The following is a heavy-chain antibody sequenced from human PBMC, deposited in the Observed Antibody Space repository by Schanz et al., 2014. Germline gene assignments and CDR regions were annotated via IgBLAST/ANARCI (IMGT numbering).Heavy chain of an antibody. CDR1: GFTLSNYA. D-gene: IGHD3-10*01. Sequence: EVQLLESGGGLAQPGGSLRLSCAASGFTLSNYAMSWVRQAPGKGLLWVSSISGTGGDDTYYADSVKGRFTISRDNSKNTLYLQMNSLRAEDTAVYYCAKGRFGELSAFDIWGQGTMVTVSS. V-gene: IGHV3-23*01. CDR3: AKGRFGELSAFDI. CDR2: ISGTGGDDT. J-gene: IGHJ3*02.